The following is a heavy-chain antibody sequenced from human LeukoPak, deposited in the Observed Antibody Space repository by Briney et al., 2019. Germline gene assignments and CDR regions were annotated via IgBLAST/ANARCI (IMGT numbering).Heavy chain of an antibody. J-gene: IGHJ4*02. CDR1: GFTFSSYT. CDR2: ISSSSSYI. D-gene: IGHD3-3*01. Sequence: GGSLRLSCAASGFTFSSYTMNWVRQAPGKGLEWVSSISSSSSYIYYADSVKGRFTISRDNAKNSLYLQMNSLRSEDTAVYYCARGSSSGYYTGEGHYWGQGTLVTVSS. V-gene: IGHV3-21*04. CDR3: ARGSSSGYYTGEGHY.